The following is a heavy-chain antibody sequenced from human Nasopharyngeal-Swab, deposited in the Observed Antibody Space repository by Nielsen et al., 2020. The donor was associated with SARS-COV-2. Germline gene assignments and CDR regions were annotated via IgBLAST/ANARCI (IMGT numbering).Heavy chain of an antibody. CDR1: GSTLSSYG. V-gene: IGHV3-33*01. CDR2: LWYDGSNK. CDR3: ARAVAVYYYMDV. D-gene: IGHD6-19*01. J-gene: IGHJ6*03. Sequence: GGSLRPSGAPLGSTLSSYGMHWVPQAPGKGLEWLPVLWYDGSNKYYADSVKGRFTISRDNSKNTLYLQMNSLRAEDTAVYYCARAVAVYYYMDVWGKGTTVTVSS.